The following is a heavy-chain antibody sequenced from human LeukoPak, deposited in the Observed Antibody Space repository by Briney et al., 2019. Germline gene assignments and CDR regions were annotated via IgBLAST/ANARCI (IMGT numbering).Heavy chain of an antibody. D-gene: IGHD5-18*01. CDR1: GFTFSSYT. CDR2: VSASGNM. J-gene: IGHJ4*02. CDR3: VRDALHTAHFDY. V-gene: IGHV3-48*02. Sequence: PGGSLRLSCAASGFTFSSYTMNWVRQAPGKGLQWVSTVSASGNMHYSESVKGRFTISRDNARNSLYLQMNSLRDEDTAVYYCVRDALHTAHFDYWGQGTLVTVSS.